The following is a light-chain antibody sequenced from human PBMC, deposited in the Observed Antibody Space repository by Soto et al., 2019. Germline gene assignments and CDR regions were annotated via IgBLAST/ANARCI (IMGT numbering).Light chain of an antibody. CDR2: AAS. Sequence: DIQMTQSPSTLSASVGDRVTITCRASQSIGYWLAWYQQKPGKAPNLLIYAASSLETGVPSRFSGSGSGTEFTLSISSLQPDDFATYYCQQYNTFSPWTFGQGTKVDIK. CDR1: QSIGYW. J-gene: IGKJ1*01. V-gene: IGKV1-5*01. CDR3: QQYNTFSPWT.